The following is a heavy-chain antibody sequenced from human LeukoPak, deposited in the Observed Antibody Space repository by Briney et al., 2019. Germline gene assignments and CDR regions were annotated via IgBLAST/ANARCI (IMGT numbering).Heavy chain of an antibody. Sequence: GASVKVSCKASGYTFAKFYIHWVRQAPGQGLEWMGIINPSGGTTSYAQKFQGRVTITADESTSTAYMELSSLRSEDTAVYYCARDVGGTTSFDYWGQGTLVTVSS. J-gene: IGHJ4*02. CDR2: INPSGGTT. V-gene: IGHV1-46*01. CDR3: ARDVGGTTSFDY. CDR1: GYTFAKFY. D-gene: IGHD1-1*01.